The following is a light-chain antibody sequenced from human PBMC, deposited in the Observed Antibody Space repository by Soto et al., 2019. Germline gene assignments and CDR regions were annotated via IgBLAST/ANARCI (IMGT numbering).Light chain of an antibody. CDR3: QQYGSSPPLT. J-gene: IGKJ4*01. CDR1: QSVSSIY. Sequence: EMVLTQSPGTLSLSPGERATLSCRASQSVSSIYLAWYQQKPGQAPRLLIYVASSRATGIPDRFSGSGSGTDFTLTISRLEPEDVAVYYCQQYGSSPPLTFGGGTKVEIK. V-gene: IGKV3-20*01. CDR2: VAS.